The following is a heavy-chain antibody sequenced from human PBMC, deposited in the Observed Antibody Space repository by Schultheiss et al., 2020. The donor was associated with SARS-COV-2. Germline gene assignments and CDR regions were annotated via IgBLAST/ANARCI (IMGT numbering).Heavy chain of an antibody. J-gene: IGHJ4*02. CDR2: MNPNSGNT. D-gene: IGHD1-26*01. CDR3: ARGKGLTELSFDY. Sequence: ASVKVSCKASGGTFSSYAISWVRQAPGQGLEWMGWMNPNSGNTGYAQKFQGRVTMTRNTSISTAYMELSSLRSDDTAVYYCARGKGLTELSFDYWGQGTLVTVSS. CDR1: GGTFSSYA. V-gene: IGHV1-8*02.